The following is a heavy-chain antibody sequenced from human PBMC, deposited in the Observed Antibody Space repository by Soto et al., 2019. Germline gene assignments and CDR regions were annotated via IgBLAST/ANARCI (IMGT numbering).Heavy chain of an antibody. Sequence: QVQLVESGGGVVQPGRSLRLSCAASGFTFSSYAMHWVRQAPGKGLEWVAVISYDGSNKYYADSVKGRFTISRDNSKNTRYLQMNSLRAEDTAVYYCARGAPAAVAGLDYWGQGTLVTVSS. CDR3: ARGAPAAVAGLDY. J-gene: IGHJ4*02. V-gene: IGHV3-30-3*01. CDR2: ISYDGSNK. D-gene: IGHD6-19*01. CDR1: GFTFSSYA.